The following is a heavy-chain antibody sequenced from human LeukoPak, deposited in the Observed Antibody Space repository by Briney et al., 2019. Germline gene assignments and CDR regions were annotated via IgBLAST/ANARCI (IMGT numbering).Heavy chain of an antibody. CDR1: GGSISSGDYY. CDR3: ARRGPYYYEGYYFDY. CDR2: IYHSGST. V-gene: IGHV4-4*02. D-gene: IGHD3-22*01. J-gene: IGHJ4*02. Sequence: SETLSLTCTVSGGSISSGDYYWSWVRQPPGKGLEWIGEIYHSGSTNYNPSLKSRVTISVDKSKNQFSLKLSSVTAADTAVYYCARRGPYYYEGYYFDYWGQGTLVTVSS.